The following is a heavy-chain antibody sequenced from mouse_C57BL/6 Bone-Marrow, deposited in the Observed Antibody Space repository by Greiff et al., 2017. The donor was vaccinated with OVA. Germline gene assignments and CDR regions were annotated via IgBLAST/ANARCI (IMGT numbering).Heavy chain of an antibody. V-gene: IGHV1-78*01. CDR3: ARGEFSKGGYAMDG. CDR2: IYPRDGST. Sequence: QVQLQQSDAELVQPGASVKISCKVSGYTFTDHTIHWMKQRPEQGLEWIGYIYPRDGSTMYNERFKGKATLTADKSSCTAYMHLNSLTSEDSAVDFCARGEFSKGGYAMDGWGQGTSVTFAS. CDR1: GYTFTDHT. J-gene: IGHJ4*01. D-gene: IGHD2-5*01.